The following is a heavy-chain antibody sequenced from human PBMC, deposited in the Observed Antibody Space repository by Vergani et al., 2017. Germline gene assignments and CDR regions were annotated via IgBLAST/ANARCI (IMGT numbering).Heavy chain of an antibody. V-gene: IGHV3-33*01. J-gene: IGHJ6*02. CDR2: IWYDGSNK. CDR1: GFTFSSYG. D-gene: IGHD3-10*01. CDR3: ARVRSGSYYYGSGDGMDV. Sequence: QVQLVESGGGVVQPGRSLRLSCAASGFTFSSYGMHWVRQAPGKGLEWVAVIWYDGSNKYYADSVKGRFTISRDNSKKTRDLQMNSLRAEDTAVYYCARVRSGSYYYGSGDGMDVWGQGTTVNVSS.